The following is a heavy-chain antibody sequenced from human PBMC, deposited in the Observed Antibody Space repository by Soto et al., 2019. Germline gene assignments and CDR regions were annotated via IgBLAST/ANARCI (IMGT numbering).Heavy chain of an antibody. CDR1: GFTFSSYG. V-gene: IGHV3-30*18. CDR2: IPYDGSNK. J-gene: IGHJ4*02. D-gene: IGHD5-18*01. CDR3: AKTEYSYGYGFCDY. Sequence: GGSLRLSCAASGFTFSSYGMHWVRQAPGKGLEWVAVIPYDGSNKYYADSVKGRFTISRDNSKNTLYLQMNSLRAEDTAVYYCAKTEYSYGYGFCDYWGQGTLVTVSS.